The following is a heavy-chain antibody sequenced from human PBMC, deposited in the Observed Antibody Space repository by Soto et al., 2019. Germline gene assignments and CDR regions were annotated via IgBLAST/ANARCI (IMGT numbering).Heavy chain of an antibody. CDR1: GFTFRNYD. CDR3: ARTDIDFYGLDV. V-gene: IGHV3-13*05. Sequence: EVQLVESGGGLVQPGGSLRLSCEASGFTFRNYDMHWVRQGTGKGLEWVSGISAAGDPDYADSVEGRFTISRENAQNSFCLQMNRLRFGDTAVYYCARTDIDFYGLDVWGQGTTVIVSS. J-gene: IGHJ6*02. CDR2: ISAAGDP.